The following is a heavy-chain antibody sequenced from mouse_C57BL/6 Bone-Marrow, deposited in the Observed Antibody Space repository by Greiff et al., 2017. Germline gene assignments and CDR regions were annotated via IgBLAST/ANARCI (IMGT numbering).Heavy chain of an antibody. D-gene: IGHD2-4*01. J-gene: IGHJ2*01. Sequence: VQLQQSGAELVKPGASVKLSCKASGYIFTEYTIHWVKQRSGQGLEWIGWFYPGSGSIKYNERFKDKATLTADKSSNTVYMELSRLTSEDSAVYFFARHERYYDYEEYFDYWGQGTTLTVSS. CDR3: ARHERYYDYEEYFDY. V-gene: IGHV1-62-2*01. CDR2: FYPGSGSI. CDR1: GYIFTEYT.